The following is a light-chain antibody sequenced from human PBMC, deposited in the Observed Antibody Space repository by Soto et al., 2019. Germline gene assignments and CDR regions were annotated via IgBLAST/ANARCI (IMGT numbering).Light chain of an antibody. Sequence: QSALTQPASVSGSPGQSITISCTGTSSDVGGYNYVSWYQQHPGKAPKLMIYDVSNRPSGVSNRFSGSKSGNTASLTISWLQAEDEADYYCISYTGSSTLVVFGGGTKLTVL. J-gene: IGLJ2*01. CDR3: ISYTGSSTLVV. V-gene: IGLV2-14*01. CDR2: DVS. CDR1: SSDVGGYNY.